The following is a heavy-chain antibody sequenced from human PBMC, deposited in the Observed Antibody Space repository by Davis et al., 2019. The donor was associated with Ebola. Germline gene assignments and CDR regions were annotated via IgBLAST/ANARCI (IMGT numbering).Heavy chain of an antibody. CDR2: IYYSGST. V-gene: IGHV4-59*08. D-gene: IGHD1-26*01. CDR3: ARGVGAITPFDY. J-gene: IGHJ4*02. Sequence: SETLSLTCSVSGGSINSNYWSWIRQPPGKGLEWIGYIYYSGSTYYNPSLKSRVTISVDTSKNQFSLKLSSVTAADTAVYYCARGVGAITPFDYWGQGTLVTVSS. CDR1: GGSINSNY.